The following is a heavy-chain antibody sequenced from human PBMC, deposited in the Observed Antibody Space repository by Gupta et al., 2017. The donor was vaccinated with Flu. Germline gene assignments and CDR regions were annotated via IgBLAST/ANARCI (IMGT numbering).Heavy chain of an antibody. V-gene: IGHV3-48*01. Sequence: VRQVPGKGRGWLSYISGSGTTIHYAASVKGRFTITRDNAKNSLYLQINSLRAEDTAVYYCASYYYDSSATHFWGQGTLVTVSS. D-gene: IGHD3-22*01. J-gene: IGHJ4*02. CDR2: ISGSGTTI. CDR3: ASYYYDSSATHF.